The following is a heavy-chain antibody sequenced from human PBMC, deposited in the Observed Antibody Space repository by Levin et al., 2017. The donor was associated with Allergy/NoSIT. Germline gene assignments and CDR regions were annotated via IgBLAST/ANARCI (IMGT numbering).Heavy chain of an antibody. D-gene: IGHD2-15*01. CDR1: GGSISSSSYY. J-gene: IGHJ5*02. CDR2: IYYSGST. V-gene: IGHV4-39*01. CDR3: ARQWVGVVAATFGNWFDP. Sequence: SETLSLTCTVSGGSISSSSYYWGWIRQPPGKGLEWIGSIYYSGSTYYNPSLKSRVTISVDTSKNQFSLKLSSVTAADTAVYYCARQWVGVVAATFGNWFDPWGQGTLVTVSS.